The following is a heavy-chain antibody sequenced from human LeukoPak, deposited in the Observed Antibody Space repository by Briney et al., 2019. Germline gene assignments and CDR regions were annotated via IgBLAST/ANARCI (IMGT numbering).Heavy chain of an antibody. Sequence: PSETLSLTCTVSGGSISSSSYYWGWIRQPPGKGLEWIGSIYYSGSTYYNPSLKGRVTISVDTSKNQFSLKLSSVTAADTAVYYCARALRVRGVIIFCNWFDPWGQGTLVTVSS. J-gene: IGHJ5*02. V-gene: IGHV4-39*07. CDR1: GGSISSSSYY. CDR3: ARALRVRGVIIFCNWFDP. CDR2: IYYSGST. D-gene: IGHD3-10*01.